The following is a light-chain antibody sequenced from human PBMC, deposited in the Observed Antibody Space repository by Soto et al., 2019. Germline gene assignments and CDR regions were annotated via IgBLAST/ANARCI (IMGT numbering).Light chain of an antibody. CDR2: KAS. CDR1: QSISSW. V-gene: IGKV1-5*03. CDR3: QQYNSYSL. Sequence: DIQMTQSPSTLSASVGDRVTITCRASQSISSWLAWYQQKPGKAPKLLIYKASSLESGVPSRFSGSGSGTEFTHTIRSLQPDDFATYYCQQYNSYSLFGQGTKVEIK. J-gene: IGKJ1*01.